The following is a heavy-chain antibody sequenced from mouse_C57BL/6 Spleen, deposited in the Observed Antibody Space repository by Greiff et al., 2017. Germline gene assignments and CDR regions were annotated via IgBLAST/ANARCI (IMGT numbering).Heavy chain of an antibody. Sequence: VQLQQPGAELVMPGASVKLSCKASGYTFTSYWMHWVKQRPGQGLEWIGEIDPSDSFTNYNQKFTGKSTLTVDNTSSTAYMQLSSLTSEDSAVYSWARSEVYYVNLYYYAMDDWGQGTSVTVSS. CDR1: GYTFTSYW. D-gene: IGHD2-1*01. J-gene: IGHJ4*01. V-gene: IGHV1-69*01. CDR2: IDPSDSFT. CDR3: ARSEVYYVNLYYYAMDD.